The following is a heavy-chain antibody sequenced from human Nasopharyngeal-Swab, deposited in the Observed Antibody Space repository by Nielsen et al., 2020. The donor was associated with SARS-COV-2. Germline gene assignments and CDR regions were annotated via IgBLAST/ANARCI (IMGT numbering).Heavy chain of an antibody. CDR1: GGSISSYY. Sequence: SETLSLTCTVFGGSISSYYWSWIRQPPGKGLEWIGYIYYSGSTNYNPSLKSRVTISVDTSKNQFSLKLSSAAAADTAVYYCARQLVGATGYDYWGQGTLVTVSS. CDR3: ARQLVGATGYDY. V-gene: IGHV4-59*08. CDR2: IYYSGST. D-gene: IGHD1-26*01. J-gene: IGHJ4*02.